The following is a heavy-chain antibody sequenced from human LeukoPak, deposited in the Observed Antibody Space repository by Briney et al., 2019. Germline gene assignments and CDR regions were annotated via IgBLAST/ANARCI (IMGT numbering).Heavy chain of an antibody. D-gene: IGHD5-18*01. Sequence: QTGGSLKLSCAASGFTSSGSAMHWVRQASGKGLEWVGGIRSKLNSYATAYAASGKGRFTISRDDSKNTAYLQMNSLKTEDTAVYYCTRTAMVTGFDSWGQGTLVTVSS. V-gene: IGHV3-73*01. CDR2: IRSKLNSYAT. CDR3: TRTAMVTGFDS. J-gene: IGHJ4*02. CDR1: GFTSSGSA.